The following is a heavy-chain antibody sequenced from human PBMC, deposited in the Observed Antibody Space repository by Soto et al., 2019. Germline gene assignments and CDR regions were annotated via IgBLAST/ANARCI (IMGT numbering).Heavy chain of an antibody. CDR1: GGSFSGYY. V-gene: IGHV4-34*01. CDR2: INDRGSI. J-gene: IGHJ2*01. D-gene: IGHD3-9*01. CDR3: GRESHDILTGPPWVWYFDL. Sequence: QVQLQQWGAGPLRPLEALSLTCGVSGGSFSGYYWACIRQSPGQGLEWIGEINDRGSINYNQSLKTRVSNSVDTSKNHYSLKLRSVTAADTAVYYCGRESHDILTGPPWVWYFDLWGRVTLVTVSS.